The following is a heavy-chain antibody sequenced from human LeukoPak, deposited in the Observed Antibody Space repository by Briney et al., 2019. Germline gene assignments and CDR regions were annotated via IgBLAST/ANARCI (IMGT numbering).Heavy chain of an antibody. J-gene: IGHJ4*02. V-gene: IGHV3-15*07. CDR3: ATSITTSGAFDI. CDR2: IVSETVGGRT. D-gene: IGHD1-1*01. Sequence: PGGSLRLSCAASSITFTKAWMNWVRQAPGKGLEWVARIVSETVGGRTDYAASVKGRFTISRDDSKSTLFLQMSSLKIEDTAVYYCATSITTSGAFDIWGQGVLVTVSS. CDR1: SITFTKAW.